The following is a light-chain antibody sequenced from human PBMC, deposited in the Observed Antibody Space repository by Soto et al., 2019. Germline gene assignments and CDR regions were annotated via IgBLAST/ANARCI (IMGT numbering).Light chain of an antibody. CDR2: DDI. CDR3: QSYDSSLSGFWA. J-gene: IGLJ3*02. V-gene: IGLV1-40*01. Sequence: QSVLTQPPSVSGAPGQRVTISCTGSSSNIGAGYDVHWYQHLPGTAPKLLIYDDINRPSGVPDRFSGSKSGTSASLAITGLQAEDEADYYCQSYDSSLSGFWAFGGGTKLTVL. CDR1: SSNIGAGYD.